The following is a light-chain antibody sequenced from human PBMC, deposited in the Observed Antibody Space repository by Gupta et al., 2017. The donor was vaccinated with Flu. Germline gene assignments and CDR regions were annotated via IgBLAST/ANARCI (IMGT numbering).Light chain of an antibody. CDR3: QSYDSSLSGSYV. CDR2: GNS. Sequence: QSVLTQPPSVSGAPGQRVTISCTGSSSNIGAGYDVHWYPQRPGTAPKLLIYGNSNRPSGVPDRFSGSKSGTSASLAITGLQAEDEADYYCQSYDSSLSGSYVFGTGTKVTVL. V-gene: IGLV1-40*01. J-gene: IGLJ1*01. CDR1: SSNIGAGYD.